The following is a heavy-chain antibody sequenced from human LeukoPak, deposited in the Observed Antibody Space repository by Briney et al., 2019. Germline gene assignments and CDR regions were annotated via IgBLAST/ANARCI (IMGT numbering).Heavy chain of an antibody. D-gene: IGHD1-26*01. CDR2: INPNSGGT. CDR1: GYTFTGYY. J-gene: IGHJ1*01. CDR3: ARAQTKYSGSYSARYFQH. V-gene: IGHV1-2*02. Sequence: ASVKVSCKASGYTFTGYYMHWVRQAPGQGLEWMGWINPNSGGTNYAQKFQGRVTMTRDTSISTAYMELSRLRSDDTAVYYCARAQTKYSGSYSARYFQHWGQGTLVTVSS.